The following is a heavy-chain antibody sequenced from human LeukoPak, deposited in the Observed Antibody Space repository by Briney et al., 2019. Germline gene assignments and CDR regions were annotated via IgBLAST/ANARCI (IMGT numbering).Heavy chain of an antibody. CDR1: GGSISSGDYY. CDR2: IYYSGST. Sequence: PSQTLSLTCTVSGGSISSGDYYWSWIRQPPGEGLEWIGYIYYSGSTYYNPSLKSRVTISVDTSKNQFSLKLSSVTAADTAVYYCARVVWGIAAAGYYFDYWGQGTLVTVSS. D-gene: IGHD6-13*01. CDR3: ARVVWGIAAAGYYFDY. V-gene: IGHV4-30-4*08. J-gene: IGHJ4*02.